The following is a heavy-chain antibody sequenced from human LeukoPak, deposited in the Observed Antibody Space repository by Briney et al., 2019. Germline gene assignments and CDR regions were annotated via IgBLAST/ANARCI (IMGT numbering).Heavy chain of an antibody. CDR2: ISGSGGST. D-gene: IGHD4-17*01. CDR3: AKDTTVTTGNYFDY. Sequence: GGSLRLSCAASGFTFSSHAMSWVRQAPGKGLEWVSVISGSGGSTYCADSVKGRFTISRDNTKNTLYLQMNSLRAEDTAVYYCAKDTTVTTGNYFDYWGQGTLVTVSS. V-gene: IGHV3-23*01. CDR1: GFTFSSHA. J-gene: IGHJ4*02.